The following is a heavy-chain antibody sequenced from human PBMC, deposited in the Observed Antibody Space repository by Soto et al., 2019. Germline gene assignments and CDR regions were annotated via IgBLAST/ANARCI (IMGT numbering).Heavy chain of an antibody. V-gene: IGHV1-46*03. CDR3: ARVGGVGSGSYSPLDY. CDR1: GYTFTSYY. CDR2: INPSGGST. J-gene: IGHJ4*02. D-gene: IGHD3-10*01. Sequence: QVQLVQSGAEVKKPGASVKVSCKASGYTFTSYYMHWVRQAPGQGLEWMGIINPSGGSTSYAQKFRGRVTMTRDTSTSTVYMELSSLRSEDTAVYYCARVGGVGSGSYSPLDYWGQGTLVTVSS.